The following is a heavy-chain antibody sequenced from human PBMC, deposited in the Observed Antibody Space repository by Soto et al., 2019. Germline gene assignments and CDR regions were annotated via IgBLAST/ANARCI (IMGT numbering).Heavy chain of an antibody. V-gene: IGHV1-69*02. CDR1: GGTFSSYT. CDR3: ARSFGVRGGPFDY. Sequence: QVQLVQSGAEVKKPGSSVKVSCKASGGTFSSYTISWVRQAPGQGLEWMGRIIPILGIANYAHKFQGRVTITADKSTSPAYMELSSVRSEDAAVYYCARSFGVRGGPFDYWGQGTLVTVSS. D-gene: IGHD3-10*01. CDR2: IIPILGIA. J-gene: IGHJ4*02.